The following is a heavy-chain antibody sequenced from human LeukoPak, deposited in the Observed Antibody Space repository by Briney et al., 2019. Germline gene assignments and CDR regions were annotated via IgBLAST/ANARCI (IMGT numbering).Heavy chain of an antibody. Sequence: SETLSLTCAVSGYSISSGYYWGWIRQPSGKGLEWIGSVYHTGSSYYIPSLKSRVTISVDTSKNQFSLEVSSVTAADTAVHYCARGISTTGHDYWGPGTLVTVSS. CDR1: GYSISSGYY. D-gene: IGHD4-11*01. V-gene: IGHV4-38-2*01. CDR2: VYHTGSS. J-gene: IGHJ4*02. CDR3: ARGISTTGHDY.